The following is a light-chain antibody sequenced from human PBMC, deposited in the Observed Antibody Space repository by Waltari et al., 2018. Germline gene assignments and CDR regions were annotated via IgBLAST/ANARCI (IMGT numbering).Light chain of an antibody. CDR1: QSTVQSDGNTY. J-gene: IGKJ2*01. Sequence: DVVLTQSPLFLPVTLGQPASMSCRSSQSTVQSDGNTYLNWFHQRPGRSPRRLIYKISRRESGVPDRFSGSGSDTHFTLKISRVEAEDVGVYYCMQGSHWPRTFGQGTKLEI. V-gene: IGKV2-30*02. CDR2: KIS. CDR3: MQGSHWPRT.